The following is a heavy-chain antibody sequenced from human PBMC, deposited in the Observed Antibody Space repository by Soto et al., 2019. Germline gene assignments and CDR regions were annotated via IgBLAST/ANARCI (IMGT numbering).Heavy chain of an antibody. Sequence: SETLSLTCTVSGGSISSYYWSWIRQPPGKGLEWIGYIYYSGSTNYNPSLKSRVTISVDTSKNQFSLKLSSVTAADTAVYYCARRGCSSTSCYRAPAFDIWGQGTMVTVS. V-gene: IGHV4-59*08. D-gene: IGHD2-2*01. CDR1: GGSISSYY. CDR2: IYYSGST. J-gene: IGHJ3*02. CDR3: ARRGCSSTSCYRAPAFDI.